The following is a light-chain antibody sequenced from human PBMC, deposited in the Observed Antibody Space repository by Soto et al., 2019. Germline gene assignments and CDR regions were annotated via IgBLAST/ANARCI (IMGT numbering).Light chain of an antibody. J-gene: IGKJ4*01. CDR2: GAS. CDR3: LQDSNYPLT. Sequence: IQMTQSPSSLSASVGDRVTITCRASQGIRIDLGWFQQRPGKAPKRLIYGASNLPSGVPSRFSGSGSGTDFTLTISGLQPDDFATYYCLQDSNYPLTFGGGTKVDI. CDR1: QGIRID. V-gene: IGKV1-6*01.